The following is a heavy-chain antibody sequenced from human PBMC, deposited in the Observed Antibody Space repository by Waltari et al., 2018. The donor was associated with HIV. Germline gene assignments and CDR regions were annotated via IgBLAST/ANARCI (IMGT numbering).Heavy chain of an antibody. CDR2: IRSKLDSFAT. V-gene: IGHV3-73*01. CDR1: GFNFKGSA. Sequence: EVQLVESGGALVQPGGSLKLSCAASGFNFKGSALHWVRQASGKGLEWVVRIRSKLDSFATAYGASMKGRFTISRDDSKNTAYLQMNSLKTEDTALYYCTRWTAAAGTAFDYWGLGTLVTVSS. CDR3: TRWTAAAGTAFDY. J-gene: IGHJ4*02. D-gene: IGHD6-13*01.